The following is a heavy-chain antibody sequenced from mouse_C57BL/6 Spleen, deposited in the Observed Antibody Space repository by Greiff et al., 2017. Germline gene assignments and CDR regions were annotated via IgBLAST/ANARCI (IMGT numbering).Heavy chain of an antibody. V-gene: IGHV1-63*01. CDR2: IYPGGGYT. CDR3: ARGYGSSYFDV. D-gene: IGHD1-1*01. J-gene: IGHJ1*03. Sequence: VQLQQSGAELVRPGTSVKMSCKASGYTFTNYWIGWAKQRPGHGLEWIGDIYPGGGYTNYNEKFKGKATLTADKSSSTAYMQCSSLTSEDSAIYYCARGYGSSYFDVWGTGTTVTVSS. CDR1: GYTFTNYW.